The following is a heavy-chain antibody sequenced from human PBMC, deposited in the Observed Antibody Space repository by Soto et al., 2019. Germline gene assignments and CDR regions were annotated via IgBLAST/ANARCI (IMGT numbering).Heavy chain of an antibody. V-gene: IGHV3-33*01. D-gene: IGHD3-10*01. CDR3: ARDSFVVGWFRETQPTHNWFDP. J-gene: IGHJ5*02. CDR2: IWYDGSNK. Sequence: QVQLVESGGGVVQPGRSLRLSCAASGFTFSSYGMHWVRQAPGKGLEWVAVIWYDGSNKYYADSVKGRFTISRDNSKNKLNKQMNSLRARVTAENYCARDSFVVGWFRETQPTHNWFDPWGQGTLVTVSS. CDR1: GFTFSSYG.